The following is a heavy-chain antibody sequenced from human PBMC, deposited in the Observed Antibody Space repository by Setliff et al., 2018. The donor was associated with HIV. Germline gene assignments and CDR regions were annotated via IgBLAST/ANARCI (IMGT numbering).Heavy chain of an antibody. D-gene: IGHD3-16*01. CDR3: AKDRGRGNWLDP. CDR1: GGTFSSYA. J-gene: IGHJ5*02. Sequence: SVKVSCKASGGTFSSYAINWVRQAPGQGLEWMGGIIPIFGTTNFAQKFQGRVTITADKSTNTAYMELSSLRSEDTAVYYCAKDRGRGNWLDPWGQGTLVTVSS. V-gene: IGHV1-69*06. CDR2: IIPIFGTT.